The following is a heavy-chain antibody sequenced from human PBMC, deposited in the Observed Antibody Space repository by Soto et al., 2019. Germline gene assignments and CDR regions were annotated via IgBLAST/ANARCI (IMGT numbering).Heavy chain of an antibody. D-gene: IGHD2-15*01. Sequence: SETLSLTCTVSGGSVSSGSYYWSWIRQPPGKGLEWIGYIYYSGSTNYNPSLKSRVTISVDTSKNQFSLKLSSVTAADMAVYYCARAWWLNLDYWGQGTLVTVSS. CDR3: ARAWWLNLDY. CDR2: IYYSGST. CDR1: GGSVSSGSYY. V-gene: IGHV4-61*01. J-gene: IGHJ4*02.